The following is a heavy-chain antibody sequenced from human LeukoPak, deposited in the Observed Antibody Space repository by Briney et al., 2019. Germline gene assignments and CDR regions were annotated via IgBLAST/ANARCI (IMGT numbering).Heavy chain of an antibody. J-gene: IGHJ4*02. CDR1: GSRFTSYW. CDR2: IYPGDSDT. Sequence: GESLKISCQGSGSRFTSYWIGWVRQLPGKGLEWMGIIYPGDSDTRYSPSFQGQVTISADKSISTAYLQWSSLKASDTAMYYCARSETYYYDSSGYYYGYWGQGTLVTVSS. V-gene: IGHV5-51*01. CDR3: ARSETYYYDSSGYYYGY. D-gene: IGHD3-22*01.